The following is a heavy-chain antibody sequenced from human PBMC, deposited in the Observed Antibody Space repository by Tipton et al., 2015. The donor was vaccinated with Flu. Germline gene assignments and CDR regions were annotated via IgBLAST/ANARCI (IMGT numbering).Heavy chain of an antibody. CDR1: GGSISSSSYY. CDR3: ARIFYDSSTADYTFDY. D-gene: IGHD3-9*01. Sequence: LRLSCTVSGGSISSSSYYRGWIRLPPGKGLEWIGSIYYGGHTYYNPSLKSRVTISVDTSKNQFSLNVRSVTAADTAVYFCARIFYDSSTADYTFDYWGQGTLVTVSS. CDR2: IYYGGHT. J-gene: IGHJ4*02. V-gene: IGHV4-39*07.